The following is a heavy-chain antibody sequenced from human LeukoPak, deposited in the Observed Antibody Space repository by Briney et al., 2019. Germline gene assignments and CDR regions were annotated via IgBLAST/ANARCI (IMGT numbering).Heavy chain of an antibody. D-gene: IGHD3-3*01. CDR1: GFTFSASA. CDR2: IRNKANSYAT. Sequence: GGSLRLSCAASGFTFSASAMYWVRQASGKGLEWVGRIRNKANSYATTYAASVNGRLTISRDDSKNTAYLQMNSLKIEDTAVYYCASSVLTIFGVVSDYWGQGTLVTVSS. J-gene: IGHJ4*02. CDR3: ASSVLTIFGVVSDY. V-gene: IGHV3-73*01.